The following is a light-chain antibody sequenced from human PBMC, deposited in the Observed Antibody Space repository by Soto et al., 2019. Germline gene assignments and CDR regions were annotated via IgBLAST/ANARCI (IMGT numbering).Light chain of an antibody. CDR1: QNISIY. CDR3: QQSYSTPPFT. V-gene: IGKV1-39*01. J-gene: IGKJ3*01. Sequence: DIQMTQSPSSLSASVGDRVTITCRASQNISIYLNWYQQKPGKAPKLLIYTVSNLQSGVPSRFSADGSGTDFTLTISSLQPEDFGTYYCQQSYSTPPFTFGPGTKVDIK. CDR2: TVS.